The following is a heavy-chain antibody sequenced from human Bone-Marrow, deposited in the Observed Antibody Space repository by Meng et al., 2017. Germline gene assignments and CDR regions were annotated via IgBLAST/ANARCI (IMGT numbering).Heavy chain of an antibody. J-gene: IGHJ4*02. CDR3: ATRGNPYLNC. CDR1: RYTLTSDG. CDR2: INRYSGNT. V-gene: IGHV1-18*01. Sequence: GRRGQFGAEVKKPGASVKVSCNASRYTLTSDGFSWVRQAPGQGLEWMGWINRYSGNTDYAQKFQGRVTMTTDTSTSTAYMELTSLRSDDTAVYYCATRGNPYLNCWGQGTLVTVSS.